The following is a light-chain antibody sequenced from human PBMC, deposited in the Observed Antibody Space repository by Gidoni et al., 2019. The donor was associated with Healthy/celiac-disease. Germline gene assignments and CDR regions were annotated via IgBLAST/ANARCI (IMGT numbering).Light chain of an antibody. V-gene: IGKV3-20*01. CDR1: QSVSSSY. CDR3: QQYGSXXNX. J-gene: IGKJ2*01. CDR2: GAS. Sequence: IVLTLSPGTLSLSPGERATLACRASQSVSSSYLAWYQQKPGQAPRLLIYGASSRATGIPDRFSGSGSGTDFTLTISRLEPEDFAVYYCQQYGSXXNXFXQXTKLEXK.